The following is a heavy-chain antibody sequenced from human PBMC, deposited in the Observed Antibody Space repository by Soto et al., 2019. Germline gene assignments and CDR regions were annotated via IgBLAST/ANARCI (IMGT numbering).Heavy chain of an antibody. D-gene: IGHD6-13*01. J-gene: IGHJ5*02. Sequence: GVSQSLSCSVSGLPVRSNYLSWVRQAPGKGLEWVSIIYSGGGTYYADSVRGRFTISRDNSKNTLYLQMNNLRAEDTALYYCARDRGSSWFDPWGQGTLVSVSA. CDR3: ARDRGSSWFDP. CDR1: GLPVRSNY. V-gene: IGHV3-53*01. CDR2: IYSGGGT.